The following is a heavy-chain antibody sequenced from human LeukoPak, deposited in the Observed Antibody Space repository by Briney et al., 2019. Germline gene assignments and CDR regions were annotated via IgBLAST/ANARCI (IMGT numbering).Heavy chain of an antibody. V-gene: IGHV3-33*01. CDR1: GFTFSSYG. CDR2: IWYDGSNK. Sequence: PGRSLRLSCAASGFTFSSYGMHWVRQAPGKGLEWVAVIWYDGSNKYYADSVKGRFTISRDNSENTLYLQMNSLRAEDTAVYYCARDGLSSGWLQDYWGQGTLVIVSS. CDR3: ARDGLSSGWLQDY. D-gene: IGHD6-19*01. J-gene: IGHJ4*02.